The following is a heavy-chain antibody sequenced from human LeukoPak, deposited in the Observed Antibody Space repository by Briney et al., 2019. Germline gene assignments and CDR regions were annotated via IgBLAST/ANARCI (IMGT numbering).Heavy chain of an antibody. Sequence: GGSLRLSCAASGFTFNNYAMTWVRQAPGKGLEWVSTITGSGAGTYYADSVKGRFTISRSNSKNTAYLQMNSLRVEDTAVYYCAKDASTIAEVIAQPDYWGQGALVTVSS. D-gene: IGHD2-21*01. V-gene: IGHV3-23*01. J-gene: IGHJ4*02. CDR3: AKDASTIAEVIAQPDY. CDR1: GFTFNNYA. CDR2: ITGSGAGT.